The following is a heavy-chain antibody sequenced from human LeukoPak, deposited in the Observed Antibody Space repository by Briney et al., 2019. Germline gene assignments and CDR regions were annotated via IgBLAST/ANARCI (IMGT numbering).Heavy chain of an antibody. D-gene: IGHD6-6*01. V-gene: IGHV4-34*01. CDR2: INHSGST. CDR1: GGSFSGYY. Sequence: SETLSLTCAVYGGSFSGYYWSWIRQPPGKGLEWIGEINHSGSTNYNPSLKSRVTILVDTSKNQFSLKLSSVTAADTAVYYCARRRGLAARRMVYWFDPWGQGTLVTVSS. J-gene: IGHJ5*02. CDR3: ARRRGLAARRMVYWFDP.